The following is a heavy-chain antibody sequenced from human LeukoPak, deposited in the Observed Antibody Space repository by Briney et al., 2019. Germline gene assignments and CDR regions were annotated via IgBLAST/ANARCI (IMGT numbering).Heavy chain of an antibody. V-gene: IGHV4-59*08. Sequence: SETLSLTCTVSGGSTTSSDWSWVRQPPGRGLEWVGYIYYSGSINYNPSLKSRVTISLDTSKNQFSLKLSSVTAADTAVYYCARRGDSGFFYAMDVWGQGTTVTGSS. J-gene: IGHJ6*01. CDR1: GGSTTSSD. CDR3: ARRGDSGFFYAMDV. CDR2: IYYSGSI. D-gene: IGHD2-21*01.